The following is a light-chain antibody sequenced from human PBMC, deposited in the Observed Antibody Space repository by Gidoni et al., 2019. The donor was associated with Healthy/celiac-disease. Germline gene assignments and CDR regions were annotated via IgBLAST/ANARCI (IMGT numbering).Light chain of an antibody. V-gene: IGLV2-14*01. Sequence: SALTHPASVYGPPGQSITISCTGTSSDVGGYTYVSWYQQHPGKAPKLMIYEVSNRPSGVSNRFSGSKSGNTASLTISGLQAEDEADYYCSSYKSSSTLEFGGGTKLTVL. J-gene: IGLJ2*01. CDR2: EVS. CDR1: SSDVGGYTY. CDR3: SSYKSSSTLE.